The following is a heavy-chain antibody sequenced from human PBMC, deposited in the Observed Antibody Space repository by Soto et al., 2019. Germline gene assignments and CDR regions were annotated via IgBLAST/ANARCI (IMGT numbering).Heavy chain of an antibody. J-gene: IGHJ6*03. CDR1: GFTFSSYS. Sequence: PGGSLRLSCAASGFTFSSYSMNWVRQAPGKGLEWVSYISSSSSTIYYADSVKGRFTISRDNAKNSLYLRMNSLRAEDTAVYYCAREETYDFWSGYTYYMDVWGKGTTVTVSS. D-gene: IGHD3-3*01. CDR2: ISSSSSTI. CDR3: AREETYDFWSGYTYYMDV. V-gene: IGHV3-48*01.